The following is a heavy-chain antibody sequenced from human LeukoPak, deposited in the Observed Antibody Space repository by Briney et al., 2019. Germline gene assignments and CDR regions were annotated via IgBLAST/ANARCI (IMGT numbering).Heavy chain of an antibody. V-gene: IGHV3-33*06. J-gene: IGHJ4*02. CDR3: AKNRRGFNSDFYFDY. CDR2: IWYDGSNK. Sequence: GGSLRLSCAASGFTFSSYGMHWVRQAPGKGLEWVAVIWYDGSNKYYADSVKGRFTISRDNSKNTLYLQMNSLRAEDTAVYYCAKNRRGFNSDFYFDYWGQGTLVTVSS. CDR1: GFTFSSYG. D-gene: IGHD1-20*01.